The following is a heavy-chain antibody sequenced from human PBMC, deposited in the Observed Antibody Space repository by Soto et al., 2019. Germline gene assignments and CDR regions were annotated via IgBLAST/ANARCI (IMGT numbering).Heavy chain of an antibody. CDR2: IGTGSSTI. CDR3: ATVTY. CDR1: GFTFSSYN. V-gene: IGHV3-48*01. D-gene: IGHD2-21*02. J-gene: IGHJ4*02. Sequence: EVQLVESGRGLVQPGGSLRLSCAASGFTFSSYNMNWVRQAPGKGLEWISYIGTGSSTIYYADFVKGRFTISRDNAKNSLYLQMNSLRAEDTALYYCATVTYWGQGTLVTVSS.